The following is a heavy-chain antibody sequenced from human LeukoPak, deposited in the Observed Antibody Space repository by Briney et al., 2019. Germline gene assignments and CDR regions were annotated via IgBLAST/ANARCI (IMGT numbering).Heavy chain of an antibody. D-gene: IGHD3-9*01. CDR2: ISSSSSGTI. CDR1: GFTFSSYS. Sequence: GGSLRLSCAASGFTFSSYSMNCVRQAPGKGLEWVSYISSSSSGTIYYADSVKGRFPLTRDNAKNSLYLQMNSLRDEDTAVYYCALGGILTGYYYYYGMDVWGQGTTVTVSS. J-gene: IGHJ6*02. CDR3: ALGGILTGYYYYYGMDV. V-gene: IGHV3-48*01.